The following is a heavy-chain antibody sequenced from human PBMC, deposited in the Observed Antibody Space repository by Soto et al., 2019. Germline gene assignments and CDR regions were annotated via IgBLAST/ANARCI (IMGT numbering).Heavy chain of an antibody. CDR1: GYTFTNYA. Sequence: QVQLVQSGAEVKEPGASVKVSCRASGYTFTNYAIHWVRQAPGQRLEWMGWLNPGNGNTKYPQKFQGRVTITRDTSASTAYMFLSRLRSEDTAVYYCARAQGIPYCGGDCYSDWYFDLWGRGTLVTVSS. V-gene: IGHV1-3*01. D-gene: IGHD2-21*01. CDR2: LNPGNGNT. CDR3: ARAQGIPYCGGDCYSDWYFDL. J-gene: IGHJ2*01.